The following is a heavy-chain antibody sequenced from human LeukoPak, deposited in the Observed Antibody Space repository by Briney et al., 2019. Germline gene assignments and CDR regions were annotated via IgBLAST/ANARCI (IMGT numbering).Heavy chain of an antibody. Sequence: SETLSLTCTVSGYSISSGYYWGWIRQPPGKGLEWIGSIYHSGSTYYNPSLKSRVTISVDTSKNQFSLKLSSVTAADTAVYHCARSLDSSSWASLYYYYYMDVWGKGTTVTVSS. CDR3: ARSLDSSSWASLYYYYYMDV. J-gene: IGHJ6*03. V-gene: IGHV4-38-2*02. CDR1: GYSISSGYY. D-gene: IGHD6-13*01. CDR2: IYHSGST.